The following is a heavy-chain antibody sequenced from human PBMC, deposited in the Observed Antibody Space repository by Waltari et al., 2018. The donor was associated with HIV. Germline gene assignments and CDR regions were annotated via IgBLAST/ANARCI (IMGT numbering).Heavy chain of an antibody. D-gene: IGHD2-15*01. CDR3: ARLDCSGGTCSPFDP. CDR1: GGSVFSSVSY. J-gene: IGHJ5*02. V-gene: IGHV4-39*01. Sequence: QLQLQESGPGLVKPSETLSLTCTVSGGSVFSSVSYWGWIRQPPGRGLEWIGTLYYTGNTYYNPSLHSRVTISVGVSKNQFSLKLGSVSASDTAVYYCARLDCSGGTCSPFDPWGQGTLVTVSS. CDR2: LYYTGNT.